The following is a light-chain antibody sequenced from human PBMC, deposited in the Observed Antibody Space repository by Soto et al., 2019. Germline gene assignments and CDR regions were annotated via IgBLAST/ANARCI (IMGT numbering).Light chain of an antibody. Sequence: ELVLTQSPGTLSLSPGERATISCRASQSVGGNFLAWYPQKPGQAPRLLIHGASNRTPGIPVRFSASGSGTHFTLTISRLEPEDFAVYYCQQYGGSSWTSAQGTKVEIK. CDR2: GAS. V-gene: IGKV3-20*01. J-gene: IGKJ1*01. CDR1: QSVGGNF. CDR3: QQYGGSSWT.